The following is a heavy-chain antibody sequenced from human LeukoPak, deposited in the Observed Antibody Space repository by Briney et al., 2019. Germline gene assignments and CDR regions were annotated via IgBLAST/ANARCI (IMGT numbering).Heavy chain of an antibody. J-gene: IGHJ4*02. D-gene: IGHD1-26*01. CDR2: IHTSGIT. CDR3: ARDLGSNYVYFDY. CDR1: GGSISCHY. Sequence: SETLSLTCTVSGGSISCHYWSWIRQPAGKGLEYIGRIHTSGITNYNPSLKSRVTMSGDTSKNQFSLKLSSVTAADTAVYYCARDLGSNYVYFDYWGQGSLVTVSS. V-gene: IGHV4-4*07.